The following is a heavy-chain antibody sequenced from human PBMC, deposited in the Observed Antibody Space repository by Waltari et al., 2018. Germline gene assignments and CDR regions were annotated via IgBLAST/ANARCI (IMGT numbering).Heavy chain of an antibody. CDR3: ARAWISLILGATSAFDI. J-gene: IGHJ3*02. V-gene: IGHV4-34*01. CDR1: GGSFSGYY. Sequence: QVQLQQWGAGLLKPSETLSLTCAVYGGSFSGYYWSWIRQPPGQGMQWIWEINHSGSTNSNPSLKSRVTISVDTSKNHFSRKLSSVTAADTAVYYCARAWISLILGATSAFDIWGQGTMVTVS. D-gene: IGHD1-26*01. CDR2: INHSGST.